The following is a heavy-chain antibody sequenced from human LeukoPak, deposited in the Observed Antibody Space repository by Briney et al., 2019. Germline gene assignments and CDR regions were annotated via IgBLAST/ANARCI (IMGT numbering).Heavy chain of an antibody. D-gene: IGHD1-26*01. CDR1: GFTFSVYA. CDR3: AKWIGSYCEN. V-gene: IGHV3-23*01. J-gene: IGHJ4*02. Sequence: GGSLRLSCAASGFTFSVYAMSWVRQAPGKGLEWVSVISGYGGSTNYADSVKGRFTISRGNSKNTLYLQMNSLEAEVTAVYYCAKWIGSYCENWGQETLVTVSS. CDR2: ISGYGGST.